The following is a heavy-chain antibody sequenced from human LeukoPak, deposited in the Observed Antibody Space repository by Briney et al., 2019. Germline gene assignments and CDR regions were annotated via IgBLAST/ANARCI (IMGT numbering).Heavy chain of an antibody. V-gene: IGHV4-34*01. CDR3: AIGRRYSSLWIGRFQH. J-gene: IGHJ1*01. CDR2: INHSGST. CDR1: GGSFSGYY. D-gene: IGHD6-13*01. Sequence: PSETLSLTCAVYGGSFSGYYWSWIRQPPGKGLEWIGEINHSGSTNYNPSLKSRVTISVDTSKNQFSLKLSSVTAADTAVYYCAIGRRYSSLWIGRFQHWGQGTLVTVSS.